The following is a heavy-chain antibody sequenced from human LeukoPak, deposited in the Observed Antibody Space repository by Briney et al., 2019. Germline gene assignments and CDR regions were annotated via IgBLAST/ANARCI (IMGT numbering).Heavy chain of an antibody. CDR2: INPNSGDT. J-gene: IGHJ4*02. D-gene: IGHD6-13*01. CDR3: ARWDGYSSSPDY. CDR1: GYTFTCYY. Sequence: GASVKVSFKASGYTFTCYYLHWVRQAPGQGLEWVGWINPNSGDTGYAQRFQGRVTMTRDTSIRTIYMEIYMELTGLRFDDTALYYCARWDGYSSSPDYWGQGTLVTVSS. V-gene: IGHV1-2*02.